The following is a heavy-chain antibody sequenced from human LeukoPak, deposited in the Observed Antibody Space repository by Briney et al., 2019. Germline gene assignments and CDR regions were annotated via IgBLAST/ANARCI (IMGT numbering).Heavy chain of an antibody. J-gene: IGHJ4*02. CDR3: VREGNELLSKNFDY. Sequence: GASVKVSCKASGYTFTGYYMHWVRQAPGQGLEWMGWINPNSGGTNYAQKFQGRVTMTRDTSNSTAYMELSSLISDDTAMYYCVREGNELLSKNFDYWGQGTLVTVSS. D-gene: IGHD2-21*02. CDR1: GYTFTGYY. V-gene: IGHV1-2*02. CDR2: INPNSGGT.